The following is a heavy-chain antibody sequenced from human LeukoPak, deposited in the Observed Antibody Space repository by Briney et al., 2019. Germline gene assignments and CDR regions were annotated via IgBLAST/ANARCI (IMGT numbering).Heavy chain of an antibody. V-gene: IGHV4-39*02. J-gene: IGHJ4*02. D-gene: IGHD3-3*01. Sequence: SETLSLTCTVSGGSISSSSYFWDWIRQPPGKGLEWIGSIYYSGSTYYSPSLKSRVTISVDTSKNHLSLKLTSLTAADTAVYYCARRSGFWSGYYLFDYWGQGTLVTVSS. CDR2: IYYSGST. CDR3: ARRSGFWSGYYLFDY. CDR1: GGSISSSSYF.